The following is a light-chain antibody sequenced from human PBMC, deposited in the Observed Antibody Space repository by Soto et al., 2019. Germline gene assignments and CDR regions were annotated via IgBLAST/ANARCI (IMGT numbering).Light chain of an antibody. J-gene: IGKJ4*01. CDR2: WAS. CDR3: QQYYSTPLT. V-gene: IGKV4-1*01. Sequence: DLVRTPSLYSLSLSLGARATINCKSSQSVLYSSNNKNYLAWYQQKPGQPPKLLIYWASTRESGVPDRFSGSGSGTDFTLTISSLQAEDVAVYYCQQYYSTPLTFCGGTKVDIK. CDR1: QSVLYSSNNKNY.